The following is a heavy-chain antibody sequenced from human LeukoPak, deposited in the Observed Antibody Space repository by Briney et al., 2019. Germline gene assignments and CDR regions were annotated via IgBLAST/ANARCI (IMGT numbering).Heavy chain of an antibody. CDR3: ARHDYSNFDY. D-gene: IGHD4-11*01. CDR2: IYYSGST. V-gene: IGHV4-59*08. J-gene: IGHJ4*02. CDR1: GGSISSYY. Sequence: SETLSLTCTVSGGSISSYYWSWIRQPPGKGLEWIGYIYYSGSTNFNPSLKSRVTISVDTSKNQFSLKLSSVTSADTAVYYCARHDYSNFDYWGQGTLVTVSS.